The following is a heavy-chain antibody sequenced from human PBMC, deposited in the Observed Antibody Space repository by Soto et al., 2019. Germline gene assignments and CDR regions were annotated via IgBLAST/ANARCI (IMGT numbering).Heavy chain of an antibody. J-gene: IGHJ6*02. V-gene: IGHV4-31*03. CDR1: GGSISSGGYY. CDR3: AGWGFWSGPLLNDYYYYGMDV. CDR2: IYYSGST. D-gene: IGHD3-3*01. Sequence: KPSETLSLTCTVSGGSISSGGYYWSWIRQHPGKGLEWIGYIYYSGSTYYNPSVKSRVTISVDTSKNQFSLKLSSVTAADTAVYYCAGWGFWSGPLLNDYYYYGMDVWGQGTTVTVSS.